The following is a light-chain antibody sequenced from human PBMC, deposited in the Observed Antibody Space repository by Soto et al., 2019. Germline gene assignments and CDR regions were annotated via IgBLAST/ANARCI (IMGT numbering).Light chain of an antibody. CDR3: SSYAGGIKWV. Sequence: QSALTQPPSASGSPGQSVTISCTGTSGDVGGYNFVSWYQQHPGKAPKFMIYEVSKRPSGVPDRFSGSKSGNTASLTVSGLQADDEADYYCSSYAGGIKWVFGGGTKLTV. CDR1: SGDVGGYNF. J-gene: IGLJ3*02. CDR2: EVS. V-gene: IGLV2-8*01.